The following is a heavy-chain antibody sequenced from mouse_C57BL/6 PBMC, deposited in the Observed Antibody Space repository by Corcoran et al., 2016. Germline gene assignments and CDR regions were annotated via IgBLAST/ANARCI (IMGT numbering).Heavy chain of an antibody. J-gene: IGHJ2*01. CDR2: INTYSGVP. CDR1: GYTFTTYG. Sequence: QIQLVQSGPELKKPGETVKISCKASGYTFTTYGMSWVKQAPGKGLKWMGWINTYSGVPTYADDFKGRFAFSLETSASTAYLQINNLKNEDTATYFCARDSNYVDYFDYWGQGTTPTVSS. V-gene: IGHV9-3*01. CDR3: ARDSNYVDYFDY. D-gene: IGHD2-5*01.